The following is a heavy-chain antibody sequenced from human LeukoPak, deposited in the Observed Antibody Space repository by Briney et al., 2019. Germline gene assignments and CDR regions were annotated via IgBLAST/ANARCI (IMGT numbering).Heavy chain of an antibody. J-gene: IGHJ3*02. CDR3: ARVTPGAFDI. CDR2: IYYSGST. V-gene: IGHV4-59*01. CDR1: GGSISSYY. Sequence: PSETLSLTCTVSGGSISSYYWSWIRQPPGKGLEWIGYIYYSGSTNYNPSLKSRVTISVDTSKNQFSLKLSSMTAADTAVYYCARVTPGAFDIWGQGTMVTVSS.